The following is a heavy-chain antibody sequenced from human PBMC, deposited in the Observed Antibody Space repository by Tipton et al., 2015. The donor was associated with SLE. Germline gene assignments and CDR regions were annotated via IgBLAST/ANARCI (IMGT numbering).Heavy chain of an antibody. CDR2: INHSGST. CDR3: ARDDYGDFGGFDY. V-gene: IGHV4-34*01. J-gene: IGHJ4*02. CDR1: GGSFSGYY. Sequence: TLSLTCAVYGGSFSGYYWSWIRQPPGKGLEWIGEINHSGSTNCNPSLKSRVTISVDTSKNQFSLKLSSVTAADTAVYYCARDDYGDFGGFDYWGQGTLVTVSS. D-gene: IGHD4-17*01.